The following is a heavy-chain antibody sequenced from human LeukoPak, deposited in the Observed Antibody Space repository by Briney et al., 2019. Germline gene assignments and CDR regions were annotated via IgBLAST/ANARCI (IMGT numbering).Heavy chain of an antibody. V-gene: IGHV4-59*01. CDR3: ARGLTTVTTDFDY. D-gene: IGHD4-17*01. CDR2: IYYSGST. J-gene: IGHJ4*02. CDR1: GGSISSYH. Sequence: SETLSLTCTVSGGSISSYHWSWIRQPPGKGLEWIGYIYYSGSTNYNPSLKSRVTISVDTSKNQFSLKLSSVTAADTAVYYCARGLTTVTTDFDYWGQGTLVTVSS.